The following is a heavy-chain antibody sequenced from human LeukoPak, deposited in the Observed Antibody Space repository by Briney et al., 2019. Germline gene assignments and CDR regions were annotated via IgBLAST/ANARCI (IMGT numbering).Heavy chain of an antibody. CDR2: ISSSGSTI. J-gene: IGHJ4*02. D-gene: IGHD3-22*01. Sequence: GGSLRLSCAASGFTFSSYEMNWVRQAPGKGLEWVSYISSSGSTIYYADSVKGRFTISRDNAKNSLYLQMNSLRAEDTALYYCARGLNVGYYWGQGTLVTVSS. CDR1: GFTFSSYE. V-gene: IGHV3-48*03. CDR3: ARGLNVGYY.